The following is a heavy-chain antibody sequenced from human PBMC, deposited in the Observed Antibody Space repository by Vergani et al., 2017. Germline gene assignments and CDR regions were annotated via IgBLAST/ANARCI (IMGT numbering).Heavy chain of an antibody. CDR3: ATAGAAYCRGASCYDFFEY. J-gene: IGHJ4*02. CDR2: TRYDGIVE. Sequence: QVQLVESGGGVVQPGGSLRLSCAASGFTFTNYGMHWVRQAPGKGLEWVAFTRYDGIVEYYGDSVRCRFTISRDNPKNTLYLQMNRLRPEDTAVYYCATAGAAYCRGASCYDFFEYWGQGTLVTVAS. CDR1: GFTFTNYG. D-gene: IGHD2-15*01. V-gene: IGHV3-30*02.